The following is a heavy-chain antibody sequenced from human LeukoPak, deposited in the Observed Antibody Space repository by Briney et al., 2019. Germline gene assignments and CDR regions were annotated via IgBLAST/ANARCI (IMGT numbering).Heavy chain of an antibody. Sequence: GGSLRLSCAASGFTFSSYAMSWVRQAPGKGLEWVSAISGSGGSTYYADSVKGRFTISRDNSKNTLYLQMNSLRAEDTAVYYCAKDPYMVREVTQYYFDYWGQGTLVTVSS. CDR2: ISGSGGST. CDR1: GFTFSSYA. CDR3: AKDPYMVREVTQYYFDY. J-gene: IGHJ4*02. D-gene: IGHD3-10*01. V-gene: IGHV3-23*01.